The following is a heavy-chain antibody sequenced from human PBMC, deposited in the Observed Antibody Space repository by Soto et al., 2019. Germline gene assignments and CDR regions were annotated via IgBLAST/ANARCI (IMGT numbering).Heavy chain of an antibody. Sequence: QEHLVESGGGVVQPGRSLRLSCAASRFNFNMYAMHWVRQAPSKGLEWVALISKDGSTKYYADSVKGRFTISRDNAKNTLFLQMDSLRPDDTAAYYCARVTKEKWLVKGFDPWGQGTLVTVSS. V-gene: IGHV3-30-3*01. CDR2: ISKDGSTK. J-gene: IGHJ5*02. D-gene: IGHD6-19*01. CDR1: RFNFNMYA. CDR3: ARVTKEKWLVKGFDP.